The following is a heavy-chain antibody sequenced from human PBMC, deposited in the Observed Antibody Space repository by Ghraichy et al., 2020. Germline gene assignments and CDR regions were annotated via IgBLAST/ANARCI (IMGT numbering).Heavy chain of an antibody. CDR1: GGSISGFY. Sequence: SETLSLTCVVSGGSISGFYWGWIRQPPGEGLEWIGYIHYSGVTKYYPSLQSRVTLSVDMSKNVFSLGLRSLTAADTGIYYCSRLRAMTPTHSFYHSLDVWRPGAAVTASS. J-gene: IGHJ6*01. D-gene: IGHD5-18*01. V-gene: IGHV4-59*01. CDR3: SRLRAMTPTHSFYHSLDV. CDR2: IHYSGVT.